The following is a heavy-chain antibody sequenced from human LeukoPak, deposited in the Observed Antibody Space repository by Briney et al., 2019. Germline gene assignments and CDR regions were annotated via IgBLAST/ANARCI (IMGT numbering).Heavy chain of an antibody. CDR1: GGTFSSYA. CDR3: ARVAMVRGVNPSKLPYYFDY. V-gene: IGHV1-69*01. Sequence: ASVKVSCKASGGTFSSYAISWVRQAPGQGLEWMGGIIPIFGTANYAQKFQGRVTITADESTSTAYMELSSLRSEDTAVYYCARVAMVRGVNPSKLPYYFDYWGQGTLVTVSS. CDR2: IIPIFGTA. D-gene: IGHD3-10*01. J-gene: IGHJ4*02.